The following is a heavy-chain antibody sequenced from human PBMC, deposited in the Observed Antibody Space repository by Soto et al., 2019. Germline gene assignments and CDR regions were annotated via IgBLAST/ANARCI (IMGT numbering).Heavy chain of an antibody. V-gene: IGHV5-51*01. Sequence: GEPLKISCKGSGYSFTSYWIGWVRQMPGKGLEWMGIIYPGDSDTRYSPSFQGQVTISADNSISTAYLQWSSLKASDTALYYCPISHIIDYYGCGHAFDLSGQVTIVTVSS. J-gene: IGHJ3*01. CDR1: GYSFTSYW. CDR3: PISHIIDYYGCGHAFDL. D-gene: IGHD3-10*01. CDR2: IYPGDSDT.